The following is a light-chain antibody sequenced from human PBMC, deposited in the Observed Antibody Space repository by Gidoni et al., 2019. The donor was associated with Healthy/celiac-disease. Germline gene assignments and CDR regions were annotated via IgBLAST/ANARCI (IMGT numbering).Light chain of an antibody. Sequence: QSALTQPASVSGSPGQSNTISCTGTSSDVGGYNYVSWYKQHPGKAPKLMIYDVSNRPSGVSNRFSGSKSGNTASLTISGLQAEDEADYYCSSYTRSSTLDVVFGGGTKLTVL. V-gene: IGLV2-14*01. CDR2: DVS. J-gene: IGLJ2*01. CDR1: SSDVGGYNY. CDR3: SSYTRSSTLDVV.